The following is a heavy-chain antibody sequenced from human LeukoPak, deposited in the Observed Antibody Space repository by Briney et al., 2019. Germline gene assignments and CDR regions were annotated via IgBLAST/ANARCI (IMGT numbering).Heavy chain of an antibody. D-gene: IGHD3-16*01. CDR3: SRLGGANSFDI. CDR1: GFTFSGFG. Sequence: PGGSLRLSCAASGFTFSGFGMNWVRQAPGKGLEWVSSISSGSTYMYYADSLKGRFTISRDDAKNSLYLQMSSPRAEDTAVYYCSRLGGANSFDIWGQGTMVTVSS. J-gene: IGHJ3*02. CDR2: ISSGSTYM. V-gene: IGHV3-21*01.